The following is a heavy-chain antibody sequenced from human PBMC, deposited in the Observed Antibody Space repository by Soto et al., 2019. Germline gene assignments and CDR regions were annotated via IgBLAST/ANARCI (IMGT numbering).Heavy chain of an antibody. CDR3: ARATGADKEDY. CDR1: GFTFSSYW. V-gene: IGHV3-7*04. J-gene: IGHJ4*02. CDR2: IKEDGSEK. Sequence: EVQLVESGGGLVQPGGSLRLSCAASGFTFSSYWMSWVRQAPGKGLEWVANIKEDGSEKYYVDSVKGRFTISRDNAKNSLYLQMNSLRAEDTAVYYCARATGADKEDYWCQGTLVTVSS. D-gene: IGHD3-10*01.